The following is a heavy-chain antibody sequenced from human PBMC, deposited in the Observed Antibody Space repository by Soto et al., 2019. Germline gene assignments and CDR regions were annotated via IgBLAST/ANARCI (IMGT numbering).Heavy chain of an antibody. CDR2: IYPGDSEP. Sequence: EVHLVQSGAEVKKPGESLKISCKGSGYSFTSYWIAWVRQIPGKGLEWMGIIYPGDSEPKYSPSFQGQVTFSDDKSISTAYLQWSSLKASDTAIYYCARHLRGSNFDYWGQGTLVTVSS. CDR1: GYSFTSYW. J-gene: IGHJ4*02. CDR3: ARHLRGSNFDY. V-gene: IGHV5-51*01.